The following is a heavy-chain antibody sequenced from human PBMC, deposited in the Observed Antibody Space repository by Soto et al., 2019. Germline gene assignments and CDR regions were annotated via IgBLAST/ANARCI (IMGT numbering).Heavy chain of an antibody. CDR2: ITPHSGGT. CDR1: GYTFTGYY. CDR3: ARGDYDFWSGYTKKIDY. V-gene: IGHV1-2*02. J-gene: IGHJ4*02. Sequence: QVQLVQSGAEVKKPGASVKVSCKASGYTFTGYYMHWVPQAPGQRLEWIGWITPHSGGTNYAQKLRGRGSRAGDTSIRRAYMELGRLRSDGTAVYYCARGDYDFWSGYTKKIDYWGQGTLVTVSS. D-gene: IGHD3-3*01.